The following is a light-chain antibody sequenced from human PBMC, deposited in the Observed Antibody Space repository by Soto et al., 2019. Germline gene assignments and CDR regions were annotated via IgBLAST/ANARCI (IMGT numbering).Light chain of an antibody. CDR3: QQSYTSPLT. J-gene: IGKJ4*01. Sequence: DIQMTQSPSSLSASVGDRVTVTCRASQSISNNLNWYQKKQGKAPTLLIFAASTLQTGVPSRFSGSGFGTGFTLTISSLQLEDFATYYCQQSYTSPLTFGGGTKVDVK. V-gene: IGKV1-39*01. CDR2: AAS. CDR1: QSISNN.